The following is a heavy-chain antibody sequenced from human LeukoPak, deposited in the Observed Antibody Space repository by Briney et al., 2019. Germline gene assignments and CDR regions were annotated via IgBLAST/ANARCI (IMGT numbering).Heavy chain of an antibody. CDR2: IDPSDSYT. V-gene: IGHV5-10-1*01. CDR3: ARLGSNNYFDP. Sequence: GESLKISCKGSGYSFTSYWISWVRQMPGKSLEWMVRIDPSDSYTNYSPSFQGHVTISADKSINTAYLQWSSLKASDTAMYYCARLGSNNYFDPWGQGTLVTVSS. CDR1: GYSFTSYW. J-gene: IGHJ5*02. D-gene: IGHD7-27*01.